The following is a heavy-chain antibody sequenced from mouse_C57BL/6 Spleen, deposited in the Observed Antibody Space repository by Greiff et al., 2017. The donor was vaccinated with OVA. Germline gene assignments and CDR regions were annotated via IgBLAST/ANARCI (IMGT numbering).Heavy chain of an antibody. V-gene: IGHV1-18*01. D-gene: IGHD2-4*01. Sequence: VQLKQSGPELVKPGASVKIPCKASGYTFTDYNMDWVKQSHGKSLEWIGDINPNNGGTIYNQKFKGKATLTVDKSSSTAYMEIGSLTSEDTAVYDCARGDDYGYYFDYWGQGTTLTVSS. J-gene: IGHJ2*01. CDR2: INPNNGGT. CDR1: GYTFTDYN. CDR3: ARGDDYGYYFDY.